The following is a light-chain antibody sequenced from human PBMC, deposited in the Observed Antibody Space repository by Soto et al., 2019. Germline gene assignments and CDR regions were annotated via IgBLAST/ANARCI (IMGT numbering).Light chain of an antibody. CDR2: AAS. CDR3: QQSYSTLALT. V-gene: IGKV1-39*01. CDR1: QSISSY. Sequence: DIQMTQSPSSLSASVGDRVTITCRASQSISSYLNWYQQKPGRAPKVLIYAASSLQSGIPSRFSGSGSGTDLNLTISSLQNEDFATYYCQQSYSTLALTCGGGTNVDIK. J-gene: IGKJ4*01.